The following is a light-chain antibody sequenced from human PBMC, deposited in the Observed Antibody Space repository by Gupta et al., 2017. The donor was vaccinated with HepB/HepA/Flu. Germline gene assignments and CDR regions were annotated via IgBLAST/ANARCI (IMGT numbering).Light chain of an antibody. V-gene: IGLV4-69*01. CDR3: QAWDTGILV. Sequence: LVLTPSPSASASLGASVTLTCTLSSGHRSHAVAWHPQQPDKGPRPLMRPTNACTHLHGDGTPYRCSGSGSGADSNPTIAQGEAEDDDDYYWQAWDTGILVFGTGTTVTVL. CDR1: SGHRSHA. CDR2: PTNACTH. J-gene: IGLJ1*01.